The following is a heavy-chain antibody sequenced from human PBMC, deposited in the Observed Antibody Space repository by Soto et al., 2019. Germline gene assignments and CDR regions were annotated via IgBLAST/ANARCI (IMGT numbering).Heavy chain of an antibody. CDR2: ISGSGGST. V-gene: IGHV3-23*01. D-gene: IGHD5-12*01. Sequence: GGSLRLSCAASGLTFSSYAMSWVRQAPGKGLEWVSAISGSGGSTYYADSVKGRFTISRDNSKNTLYLQMNSLRAEDTAVYYRAKDRAGYSGYASYYYYYMDVWGKGTTVTV. J-gene: IGHJ6*03. CDR3: AKDRAGYSGYASYYYYYMDV. CDR1: GLTFSSYA.